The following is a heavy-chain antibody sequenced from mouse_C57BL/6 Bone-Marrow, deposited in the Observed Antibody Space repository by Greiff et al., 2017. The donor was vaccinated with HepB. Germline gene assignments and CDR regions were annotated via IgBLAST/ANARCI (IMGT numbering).Heavy chain of an antibody. CDR3: GGLPHFDY. CDR2: IYPGDGDT. V-gene: IGHV1-82*01. CDR1: GYAFSSSW. Sequence: QVQLQQSGPELLKPGASVKISCKASGYAFSSSWMNWVKQRPGKGLEWIGRIYPGDGDTNYNGKFKGKATLTADKSSSTAYMQLSSLTSEDSAVYFCGGLPHFDYWGQGTTLTVSS. D-gene: IGHD2-2*01. J-gene: IGHJ2*01.